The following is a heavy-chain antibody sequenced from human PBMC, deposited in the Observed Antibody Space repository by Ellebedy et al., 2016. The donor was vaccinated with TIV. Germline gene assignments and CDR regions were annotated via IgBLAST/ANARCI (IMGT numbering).Heavy chain of an antibody. V-gene: IGHV3-7*01. Sequence: GESLKISCAASGFNFRSYWMTWVRQAPGKGLEWVAKIRQEGDEIYYVESVKGRFTISRDNAKNSLFLQMNSLRVEDTAVYYCARRASYGDYAVQVNPWFDPWGQGTLVTVSA. CDR3: ARRASYGDYAVQVNPWFDP. CDR2: IRQEGDEI. CDR1: GFNFRSYW. J-gene: IGHJ5*02. D-gene: IGHD4-17*01.